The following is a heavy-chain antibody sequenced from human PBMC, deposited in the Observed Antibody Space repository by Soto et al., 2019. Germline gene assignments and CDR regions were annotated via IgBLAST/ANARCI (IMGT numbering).Heavy chain of an antibody. Sequence: QITLKESGPTLVKPTQTLTLTCTFSGFSLSTSGVGVGWIRQPPGKALEWLALIYWDDDKRYSPSLKSRPTYAQDTSKNHVVLTVTNMDPLATPTYYGAHRQQGFGSDAFDIWGQGTMVTVSS. CDR2: IYWDDDK. V-gene: IGHV2-5*02. D-gene: IGHD3-10*01. J-gene: IGHJ3*02. CDR3: AHRQQGFGSDAFDI. CDR1: GFSLSTSGVG.